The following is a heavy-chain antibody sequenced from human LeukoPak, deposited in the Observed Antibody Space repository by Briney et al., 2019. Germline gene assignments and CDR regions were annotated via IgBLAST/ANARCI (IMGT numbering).Heavy chain of an antibody. D-gene: IGHD2-2*01. V-gene: IGHV3-30-3*01. CDR3: ARDEYLWVVIQLGLFDY. CDR1: GFTFSSYA. CDR2: ISSDGNNK. J-gene: IGHJ4*02. Sequence: GGSLRLSCAASGFTFSSYAMHWVRQAPGEGLEWVVVISSDGNNKYYADSVKGRFTISRDNSKNTLYLQMNSLRAEDTAVYYCARDEYLWVVIQLGLFDYWGQGTLVTVSS.